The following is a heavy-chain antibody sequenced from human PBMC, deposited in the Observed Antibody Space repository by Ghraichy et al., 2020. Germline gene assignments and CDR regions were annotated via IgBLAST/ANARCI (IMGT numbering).Heavy chain of an antibody. CDR3: ARDRAGITTNDFHYYYYMDV. V-gene: IGHV4-31*03. Sequence: SETLSLTCTVSGDSINSGGYYWSWIRQHPGKGLEWIGYIYYSGSTYYNPYLKSRVTISVETSKNQFSLKVRSVTAADTAVYYCARDRAGITTNDFHYYYYMDVWGKGTTVTVSS. D-gene: IGHD1-1*01. J-gene: IGHJ6*03. CDR2: IYYSGST. CDR1: GDSINSGGYY.